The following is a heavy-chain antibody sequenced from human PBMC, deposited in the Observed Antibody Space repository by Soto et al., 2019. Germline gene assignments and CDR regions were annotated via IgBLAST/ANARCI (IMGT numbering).Heavy chain of an antibody. CDR3: ASAEESSFIVGATGPFDY. CDR1: GGTFSSYA. V-gene: IGHV1-69*13. D-gene: IGHD1-26*01. J-gene: IGHJ4*02. Sequence: GASVKVSCKASGGTFSSYAISWVRQAPGQGLEWMGGIIPIFGTANYAQKFQGRVTITADESTSTAYMELSSLRSEDTAVYYCASAEESSFIVGATGPFDYWGQGTLVTVSS. CDR2: IIPIFGTA.